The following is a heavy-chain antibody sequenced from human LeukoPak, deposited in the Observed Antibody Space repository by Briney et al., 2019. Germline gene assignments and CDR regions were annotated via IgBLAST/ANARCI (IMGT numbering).Heavy chain of an antibody. CDR1: GYTFTSYD. V-gene: IGHV1-8*01. CDR2: MNPNSGNT. Sequence: ASVKVSCKASGYTFTSYDINWVRQATGQGLEWMGWMNPNSGNTGYAQKFQGRVTMTRNTSISTAYMELSSLRSEDTAVYYCARLYYYDSSGYDPYNWFDPWGQGTLVTVSS. CDR3: ARLYYYDSSGYDPYNWFDP. D-gene: IGHD3-22*01. J-gene: IGHJ5*02.